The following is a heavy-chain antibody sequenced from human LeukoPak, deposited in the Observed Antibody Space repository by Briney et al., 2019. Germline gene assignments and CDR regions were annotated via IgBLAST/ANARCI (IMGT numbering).Heavy chain of an antibody. CDR3: ARGQYDILTGLPLPDS. CDR2: ISSSSYTI. D-gene: IGHD3-9*01. Sequence: GGSLRLSCAASGFTFSYSSMNWVRQAPGKGLEWVSYISSSSYTIYYADSVKGRFTISRDNAKNSLYLQMNSLRPEDTAVYYCARGQYDILTGLPLPDSWGQGTLVTVSS. CDR1: GFTFSYSS. J-gene: IGHJ4*02. V-gene: IGHV3-48*01.